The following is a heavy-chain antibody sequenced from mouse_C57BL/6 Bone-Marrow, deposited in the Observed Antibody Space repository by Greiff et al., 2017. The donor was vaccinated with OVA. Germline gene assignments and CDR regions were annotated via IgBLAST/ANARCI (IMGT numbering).Heavy chain of an antibody. CDR1: GYTFTSYW. CDR2: IYPGSGST. Sequence: VQLQQPGAELVKPGASVKMSCKASGYTFTSYWITWVKQRPGQGLEWIGDIYPGSGSTNYNEKFKSKATLTVDTSSSTAYMQLSSRTSEDSAVYYCAREYYGSTYYFDYWGQGTTLTVSS. CDR3: AREYYGSTYYFDY. D-gene: IGHD1-1*01. J-gene: IGHJ2*01. V-gene: IGHV1-55*01.